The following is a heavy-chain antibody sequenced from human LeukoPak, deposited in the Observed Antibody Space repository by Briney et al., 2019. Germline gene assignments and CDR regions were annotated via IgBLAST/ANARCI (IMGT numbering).Heavy chain of an antibody. D-gene: IGHD4-23*01. CDR3: ASSTVVTPSAFDI. J-gene: IGHJ3*02. V-gene: IGHV4-34*01. CDR2: IYHSGST. CDR1: GGSFSSYY. Sequence: SETLSLTCAIYGGSFSSYYWSWIRQSPGKGLEWIGGIYHSGSTYYNQSLTSRVTISVDTCKNQFSLKLSSVTAADTAVYYCASSTVVTPSAFDIWGQGTMVTVSS.